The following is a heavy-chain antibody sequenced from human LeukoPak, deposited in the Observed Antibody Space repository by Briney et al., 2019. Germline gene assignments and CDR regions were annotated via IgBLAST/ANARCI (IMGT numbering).Heavy chain of an antibody. J-gene: IGHJ4*02. D-gene: IGHD1-26*01. V-gene: IGHV3-7*01. CDR1: GFTFSSYW. Sequence: GSLRLSCAASGFTFSSYWMSWVRQAPGKGLEWVANIKQDGSEKYYVDSVKGRFTISRDNAKNSLYLQMNSLRDEDTVVYYCARSWHKWELLDYLGQGTLVTGS. CDR3: ARSWHKWELLDY. CDR2: IKQDGSEK.